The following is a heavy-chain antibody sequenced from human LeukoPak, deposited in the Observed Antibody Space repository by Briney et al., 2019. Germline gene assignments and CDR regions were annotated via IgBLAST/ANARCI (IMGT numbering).Heavy chain of an antibody. J-gene: IGHJ4*02. CDR1: GGSISSYY. V-gene: IGHV4-59*08. D-gene: IGHD1-26*01. Sequence: SETLSLTCTVSGGSISSYYWSWIRQPPGKGLEWIGYIYYSGSTKYNPSLKRRVTISVDTSNNQFSLKLSSVTAADTAVYYCARHLPKWGWDYWGQGTLVTVSS. CDR2: IYYSGST. CDR3: ARHLPKWGWDY.